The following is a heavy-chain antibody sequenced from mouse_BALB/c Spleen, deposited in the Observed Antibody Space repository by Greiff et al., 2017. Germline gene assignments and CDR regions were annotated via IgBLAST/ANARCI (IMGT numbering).Heavy chain of an antibody. V-gene: IGHV1S22*01. Sequence: LQQPGSELVRPGASVKLSCKASGYTFTSYWMHWVKQRPGQGLEWIGNIYPGSGSTNYDEKFKSKATLTVDTSSSTAYMQLSSLTSEDSAVYYCTRSDYRYDWVYYAMDYWGQGTSVTVSS. CDR1: GYTFTSYW. CDR2: IYPGSGST. J-gene: IGHJ4*01. D-gene: IGHD2-14*01. CDR3: TRSDYRYDWVYYAMDY.